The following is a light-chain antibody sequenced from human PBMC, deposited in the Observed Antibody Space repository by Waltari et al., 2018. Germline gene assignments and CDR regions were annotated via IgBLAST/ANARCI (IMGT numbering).Light chain of an antibody. Sequence: QLTQSPSSLSASVGDRVTLTCKVSQGVGTWLAWYQQKPGKAPKLLISRASKGDTGVPPRFSGSGSGTDFTLNINSLQPEDIATYYCQEHDNFPPTFGPGTKVEIK. CDR3: QEHDNFPPT. J-gene: IGKJ1*01. CDR2: RAS. CDR1: QGVGTW. V-gene: IGKV1-33*01.